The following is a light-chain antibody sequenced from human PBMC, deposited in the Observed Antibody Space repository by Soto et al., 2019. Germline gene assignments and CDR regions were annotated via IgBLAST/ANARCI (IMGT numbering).Light chain of an antibody. J-gene: IGLJ2*01. Sequence: QSALTQPASVSGSLGQSITISCTGTSIEVGGYNYVSWYQQHPGQAPKLLIYDVSHRPSGISYRFSGSKSGNTASLTISGLQAEDEADYYCSSYTGSAALVIFGGGTKVTVL. V-gene: IGLV2-14*03. CDR2: DVS. CDR1: SIEVGGYNY. CDR3: SSYTGSAALVI.